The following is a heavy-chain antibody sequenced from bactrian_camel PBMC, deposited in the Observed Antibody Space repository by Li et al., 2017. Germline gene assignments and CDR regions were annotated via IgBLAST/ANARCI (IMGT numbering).Heavy chain of an antibody. D-gene: IGHD6*01. CDR3: AVVFYLGSWYVGY. J-gene: IGHJ4*01. CDR1: GSTLSNNW. CDR2: IYTGDGRT. V-gene: IGHV3S1*01. Sequence: HVQLVESGGGLVQPGGSLRLSCAASGSTLSNNWMHWVRQAPGKGLEWVSTIYTGDGRTKYADSAQGRFTISRANAKNTLYLQLNSLKTEDTAMYYCAVVFYLGSWYVGYRGQGTQVTVS.